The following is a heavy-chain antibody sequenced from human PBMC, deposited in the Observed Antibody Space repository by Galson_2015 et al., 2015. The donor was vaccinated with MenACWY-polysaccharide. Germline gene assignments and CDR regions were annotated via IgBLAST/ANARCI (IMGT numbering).Heavy chain of an antibody. Sequence: SVKVSCKASGGTFSSYAISWVRQAPGQGLEWMGGIIPIFGTANYAQKFQGRVTITADESTSTAYMELSSLRSEDTAVYYCVRGGGEGATFDYWGQGTLVTVSS. CDR3: VRGGGEGATFDY. J-gene: IGHJ4*02. D-gene: IGHD1-26*01. CDR1: GGTFSSYA. V-gene: IGHV1-69*13. CDR2: IIPIFGTA.